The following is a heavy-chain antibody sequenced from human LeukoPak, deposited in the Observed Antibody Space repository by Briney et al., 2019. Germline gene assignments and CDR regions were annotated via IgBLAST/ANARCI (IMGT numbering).Heavy chain of an antibody. D-gene: IGHD4-17*01. V-gene: IGHV1-69*04. CDR2: IIPILGIA. Sequence: SVKVSCKASGGTFSSYAISWVRQAPGQGLEWMGRIIPILGIANYAQKFQGRVTITADKSTSTAYMELSSLRSEDTVVYYCARSDYGSLDYWGQGTLVTVSS. CDR3: ARSDYGSLDY. CDR1: GGTFSSYA. J-gene: IGHJ4*02.